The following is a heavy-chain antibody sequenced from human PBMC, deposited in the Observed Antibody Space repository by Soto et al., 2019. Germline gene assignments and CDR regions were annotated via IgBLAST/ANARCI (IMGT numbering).Heavy chain of an antibody. V-gene: IGHV3-30*18. CDR3: AKDLAILASYYYYGMDV. Sequence: HPGGSLSLSCAASGFTFSSFGMNWVRQAPGKGLEWVAVISYDGSNKYYADSVKGRFTISRDNSKNTLYLQMNSLRAEDTAVYYCAKDLAILASYYYYGMDVWGQGTTVTVSS. D-gene: IGHD3-3*01. CDR2: ISYDGSNK. CDR1: GFTFSSFG. J-gene: IGHJ6*02.